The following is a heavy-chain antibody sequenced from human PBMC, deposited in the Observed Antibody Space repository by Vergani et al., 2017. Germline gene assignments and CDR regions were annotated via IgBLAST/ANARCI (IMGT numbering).Heavy chain of an antibody. CDR3: ARGIPGAVADY. CDR2: IKQDGSEK. J-gene: IGHJ4*02. Sequence: EVQLVESGGGLVQPGGSLRLSCAASGFTFSSYWMSWVRQAPGKGVEWVANIKQDGSEKYYVDSVKDRFTISRDNAKNSLYLQMNSLRAEDTAVHYCARGIPGAVADYWGQGTLVTVSS. CDR1: GFTFSSYW. V-gene: IGHV3-7*03. D-gene: IGHD6-19*01.